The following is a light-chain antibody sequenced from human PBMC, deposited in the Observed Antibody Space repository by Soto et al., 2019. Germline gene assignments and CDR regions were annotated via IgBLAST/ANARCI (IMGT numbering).Light chain of an antibody. Sequence: DIQMTQSPSTLSGSVGDRVTITCRASQTISSWLAWYQQKPGKAPKLLIYKASTLKSGVPSRFSGSGSGTEFTLTISRLQPDDFATYYCQHYSSYSEAFGQGTKVEL. CDR2: KAS. CDR3: QHYSSYSEA. V-gene: IGKV1-5*03. J-gene: IGKJ1*01. CDR1: QTISSW.